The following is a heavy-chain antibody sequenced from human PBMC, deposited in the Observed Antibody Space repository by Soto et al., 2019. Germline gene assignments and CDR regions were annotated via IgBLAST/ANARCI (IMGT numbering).Heavy chain of an antibody. CDR1: GGSIRDYF. D-gene: IGHD4-17*01. CDR2: IYYSGRT. Sequence: SETLSLTCTVSGGSIRDYFWTWIRQPPGKGLEWIGYIYYSGRTNYNPSLKSRVSISVDTSKNHFPLQLRSVTAADTAVYYCARVGGDDFGDSGGFDYWGQGTLVTVSS. V-gene: IGHV4-59*01. CDR3: ARVGGDDFGDSGGFDY. J-gene: IGHJ4*02.